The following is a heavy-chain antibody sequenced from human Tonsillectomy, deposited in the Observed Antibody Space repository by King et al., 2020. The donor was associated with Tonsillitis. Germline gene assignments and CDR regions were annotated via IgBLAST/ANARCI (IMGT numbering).Heavy chain of an antibody. V-gene: IGHV5-51*01. D-gene: IGHD1-26*01. CDR3: ARLPWESY. Sequence: QLVQSGAEVKKPGESLKISCKGSGYSFTTYWIGWVRQMPGNGLEWMGIIYPGDSDTSYSPSFQGQVTISADKSISTAYRQWSSLKASDAAVYYCARLPWESYWGQGTLVTVSS. CDR1: GYSFTTYW. J-gene: IGHJ4*02. CDR2: IYPGDSDT.